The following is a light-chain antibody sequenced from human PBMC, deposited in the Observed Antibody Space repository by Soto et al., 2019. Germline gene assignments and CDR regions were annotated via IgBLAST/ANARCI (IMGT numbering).Light chain of an antibody. CDR2: ETS. CDR1: QSVSRS. Sequence: EIVLTQSPATLSLSPGEGVTLSCRASQSVSRSLAWYQQKPGQSPRLLIYETSIRATGIPARFSGSGSGTDFSLTISSLEPEDFAVYYCQQRNSWPLTFGGGTKVEIK. J-gene: IGKJ4*01. CDR3: QQRNSWPLT. V-gene: IGKV3-11*01.